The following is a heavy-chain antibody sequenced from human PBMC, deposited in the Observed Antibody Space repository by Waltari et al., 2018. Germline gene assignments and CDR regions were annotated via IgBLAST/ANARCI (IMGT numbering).Heavy chain of an antibody. CDR3: ATVSPRRYMVRGVIPDY. CDR1: GYSISSGYY. V-gene: IGHV4-38-2*01. CDR2: IYHSGGT. D-gene: IGHD3-10*01. J-gene: IGHJ4*02. Sequence: QVQLQESGPGLVKPSETLSLTCAVSGYSISSGYYWGWIRQPPGKGLEWIGSIYHSGGTYSNPPLKSRVTVSVDTSKTQFSLKLSSVTAADTAVYYCATVSPRRYMVRGVIPDYWGQGTLVTVSS.